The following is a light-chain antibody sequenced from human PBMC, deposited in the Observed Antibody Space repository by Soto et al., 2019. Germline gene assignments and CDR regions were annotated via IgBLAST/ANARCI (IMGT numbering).Light chain of an antibody. CDR2: DAS. CDR1: QSVSRW. J-gene: IGKJ4*01. CDR3: QQYSSYSLPT. V-gene: IGKV1-5*01. Sequence: DIQITQSSSSLSASVGDSVTITCRASQSVSRWLAWYQQKPGKAPKLLIYDASSLNSGVPSRFSGSQSGTELTLTITSLLTDDFANYFCQQYSSYSLPTFGGGTKVYIK.